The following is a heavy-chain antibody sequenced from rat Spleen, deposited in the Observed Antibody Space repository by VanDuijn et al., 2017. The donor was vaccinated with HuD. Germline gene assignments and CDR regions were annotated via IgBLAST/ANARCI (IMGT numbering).Heavy chain of an antibody. CDR3: TRSWGYYYDGSPQWFAY. Sequence: QVQLKESGPGLVQPSQTLSLTCTVAGFSLTSYNVHWVRQPPGKGLEWMGVIWKTGDTRYNSALKSRLSISRDTSKSQVFLKMNSLQTDDTAIYFCTRSWGYYYDGSPQWFAYWGQGTLVTVSS. V-gene: IGHV2-41*01. J-gene: IGHJ3*01. D-gene: IGHD1-12*03. CDR2: IWKTGDT. CDR1: GFSLTSYN.